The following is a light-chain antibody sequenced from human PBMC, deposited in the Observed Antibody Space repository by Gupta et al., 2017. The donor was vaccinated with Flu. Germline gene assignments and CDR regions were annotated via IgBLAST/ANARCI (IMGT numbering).Light chain of an antibody. CDR3: CSYAGSFNWV. V-gene: IGLV2-11*01. J-gene: IGLJ3*02. Sequence: LTQPRSVSGSPGHSVTISCTGTSSDVGGYNYVSWYQHHPDRAPKFMIYDVSKRPSGVPDRFSGSMSGNTASLTISGLQAEDEANYYCCSYAGSFNWVFGGGTKLTVL. CDR2: DVS. CDR1: SSDVGGYNY.